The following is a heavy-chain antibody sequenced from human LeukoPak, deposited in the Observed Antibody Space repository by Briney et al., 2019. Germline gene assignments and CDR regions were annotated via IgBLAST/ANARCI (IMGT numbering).Heavy chain of an antibody. CDR2: ISSSCSTI. V-gene: IGHV3-48*03. D-gene: IGHD5-24*01. CDR3: ARDVATISNWFDP. CDR1: GFTFSSYE. Sequence: GGSLRLSCAASGFTFSSYEMNWVRQAPGKGLEWVSYISSSCSTIYYADSVKGRFTISRDNAKNSLYLQMNSLRAEDTAVYYCARDVATISNWFDPWGQGTLVTVSS. J-gene: IGHJ5*02.